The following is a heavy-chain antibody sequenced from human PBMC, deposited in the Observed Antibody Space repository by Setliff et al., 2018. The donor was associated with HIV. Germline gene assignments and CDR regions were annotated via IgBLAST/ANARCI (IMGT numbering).Heavy chain of an antibody. CDR1: GGPFSDHY. CDR3: AKSSPSIGYISDH. J-gene: IGHJ4*02. CDR2: IHHTGYL. V-gene: IGHV4-34*01. Sequence: KTSETLSLTCAVHGGPFSDHYWNWIRQPPGKGLEWIAEIHHTGYLNYNPSLKSRVTISRDTSTNQFSLKVSSVTAADTAVYFCAKSSPSIGYISDHWGQGTLVTVPQ. D-gene: IGHD5-12*01.